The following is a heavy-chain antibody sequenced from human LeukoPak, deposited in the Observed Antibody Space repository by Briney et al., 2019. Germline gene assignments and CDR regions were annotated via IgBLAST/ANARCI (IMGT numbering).Heavy chain of an antibody. CDR1: GFTFSSYS. V-gene: IGHV3-48*01. D-gene: IGHD3-3*01. J-gene: IGHJ6*02. Sequence: GGSLRLSCAASGFTFSSYSMNWVRQALGNGLEWVSYISSSSSTIYYADSVKGRFTISRDNAKNSLYLQMNSLRAEDTAVYYCAKDLSVRFLESLFSAMDVWGQGTTVTVSS. CDR2: ISSSSSTI. CDR3: AKDLSVRFLESLFSAMDV.